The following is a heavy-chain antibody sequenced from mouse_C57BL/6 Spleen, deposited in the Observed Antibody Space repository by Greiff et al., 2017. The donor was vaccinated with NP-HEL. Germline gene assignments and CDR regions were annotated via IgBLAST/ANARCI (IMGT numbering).Heavy chain of an antibody. Sequence: VQLQQSGAELVKPGASVKISCKASGYAFSSYWMNWVKQRPGKGLEWIGQIYPGDGDTNYNGKFKGKATLTADKSSSTAYMQLSSLTSEDSAVYFCARSPITTVVASDYWGQGTTLTVSS. J-gene: IGHJ2*01. CDR1: GYAFSSYW. D-gene: IGHD1-1*01. CDR2: IYPGDGDT. V-gene: IGHV1-80*01. CDR3: ARSPITTVVASDY.